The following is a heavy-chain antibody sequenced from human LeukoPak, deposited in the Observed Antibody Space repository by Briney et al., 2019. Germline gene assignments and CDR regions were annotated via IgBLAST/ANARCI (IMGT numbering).Heavy chain of an antibody. D-gene: IGHD1-26*01. V-gene: IGHV3-21*01. CDR2: ISSSSSSISYV. Sequence: GGSLRLSCAASGFTFSIYSMNWVRQAPGKGLEWVSSISSSSSSISYVYYADSVKGRFTISSDNAKNSLDLQMSSLRAEDTAVYYCARWRWAKSEFEYWGRGTLVTVSS. J-gene: IGHJ4*02. CDR3: ARWRWAKSEFEY. CDR1: GFTFSIYS.